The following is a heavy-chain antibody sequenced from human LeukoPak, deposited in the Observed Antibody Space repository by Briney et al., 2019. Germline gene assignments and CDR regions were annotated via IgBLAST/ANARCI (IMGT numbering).Heavy chain of an antibody. D-gene: IGHD2-8*01. J-gene: IGHJ4*02. V-gene: IGHV1-2*02. CDR2: INPNSGGT. CDR3: ARVEYCTKGVCINFDL. Sequence: ASVKVSCKASGYTFTYRYLHWMRQAPGQGLEWMGWINPNSGGTKYAQRFQGRVTVTRDTSTSTAYLELSGLRADDTAAYYCARVEYCTKGVCINFDLWGQGTLVTVSS. CDR1: GYTFTYRY.